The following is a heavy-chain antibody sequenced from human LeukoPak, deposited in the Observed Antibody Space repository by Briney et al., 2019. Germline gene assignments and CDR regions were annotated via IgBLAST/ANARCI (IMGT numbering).Heavy chain of an antibody. J-gene: IGHJ4*02. D-gene: IGHD3-3*01. CDR1: GFTFSSYA. CDR3: ARESYYDFWSGYYSGYYFDY. Sequence: GGSLRLSCAASGFTFSSYAMHWVRQAPGKGLEWVAVISYDGSNKYYADSVKGRFTISRDNSKNTLYLQMNSLRAEDTAVYYCARESYYDFWSGYYSGYYFDYWGQGTLVTASS. V-gene: IGHV3-30*04. CDR2: ISYDGSNK.